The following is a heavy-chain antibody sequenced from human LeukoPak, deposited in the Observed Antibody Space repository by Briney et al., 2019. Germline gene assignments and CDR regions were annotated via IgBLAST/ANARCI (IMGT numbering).Heavy chain of an antibody. Sequence: GRSLRLSCAASGFTFSSYGMHWVRQAPGKGLEWVAVISYDGSTKYYVDSVKGRFTISRDNSKNTLYLQMNSLRVEDTAVYYCAREIAAVAFDYWGQGTLVTVSS. CDR3: AREIAAVAFDY. D-gene: IGHD6-19*01. J-gene: IGHJ4*02. CDR2: ISYDGSTK. CDR1: GFTFSSYG. V-gene: IGHV3-30*03.